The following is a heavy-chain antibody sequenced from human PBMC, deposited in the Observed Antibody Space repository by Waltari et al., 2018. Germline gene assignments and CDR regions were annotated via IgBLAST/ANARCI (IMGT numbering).Heavy chain of an antibody. Sequence: QVQLVESGGGVVQPGRSLRLSCAASGFTFSSYGMHWVRQAPGKGLEWVAVIWYDGSNKYYADSVKGRFTISRDNSKNTLYLQMNSLRAEDTAMYYCAKDSGTGRPGISKNAFDIWGQGTMVTVSS. J-gene: IGHJ3*02. CDR1: GFTFSSYG. V-gene: IGHV3-30*18. CDR3: AKDSGTGRPGISKNAFDI. D-gene: IGHD3-10*01. CDR2: IWYDGSNK.